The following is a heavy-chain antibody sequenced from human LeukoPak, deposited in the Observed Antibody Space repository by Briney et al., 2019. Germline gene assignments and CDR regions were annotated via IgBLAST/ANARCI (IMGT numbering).Heavy chain of an antibody. J-gene: IGHJ4*02. V-gene: IGHV4-39*01. CDR3: ATRITAMVSYYCDY. D-gene: IGHD5-18*01. CDR2: IYYSGST. Sequence: PSETLSLTCTVSGGSTSSFNYYWGWIRQPPGQGLEWIGSIYYSGSTYYNPSLKSRVTISVDTSKNQFSLKLSSVTAADTAVYYCATRITAMVSYYCDYWGQGTVVTVSS. CDR1: GGSTSSFNYY.